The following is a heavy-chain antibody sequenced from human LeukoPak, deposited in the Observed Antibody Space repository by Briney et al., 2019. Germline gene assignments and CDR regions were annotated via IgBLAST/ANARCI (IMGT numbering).Heavy chain of an antibody. Sequence: PGGSLRLSCAASGFTFSSYAMHWVRQAPGKGLEWVAVISNDGSKKDYADSVKGRFTISRDNSKNTLYLPMNSLRAEDTAVYYCARGARKGDDYGGFFDYWGQGTLVTVSS. J-gene: IGHJ4*02. CDR1: GFTFSSYA. CDR2: ISNDGSKK. CDR3: ARGARKGDDYGGFFDY. V-gene: IGHV3-30*04. D-gene: IGHD4-23*01.